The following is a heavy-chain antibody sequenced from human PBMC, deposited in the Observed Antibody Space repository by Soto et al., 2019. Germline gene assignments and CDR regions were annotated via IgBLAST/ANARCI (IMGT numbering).Heavy chain of an antibody. D-gene: IGHD6-13*01. CDR3: AKVESSSLYSRYYYGMDV. Sequence: QVQLVESGGGVVQPGRSLRLSCAASGFTFSSYGMHWVRQAPGKGLEWVAVISYDGSNKYYADSVKGRFTISRDNSENTLYLQMNGLRAEDTAVYYCAKVESSSLYSRYYYGMDVWGHGTTVTVSS. J-gene: IGHJ6*02. V-gene: IGHV3-30*18. CDR1: GFTFSSYG. CDR2: ISYDGSNK.